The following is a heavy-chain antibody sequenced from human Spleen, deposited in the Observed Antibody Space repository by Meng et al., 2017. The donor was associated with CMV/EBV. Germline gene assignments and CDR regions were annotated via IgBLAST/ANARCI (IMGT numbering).Heavy chain of an antibody. CDR1: GGYVSSTNW. CDR2: VSHRRSA. CDR3: TRSGTSAWYYFDS. Sequence: AVSGGYVSSTNWWSWVRRPPGKGLEWIGEVSHRRSATYNPSLKSRVTMSIDNSKNQFSLQLNSVTAADTAVYYCTRSGTSAWYYFDSWGQGTLVTVSS. V-gene: IGHV4-4*02. D-gene: IGHD6-19*01. J-gene: IGHJ4*02.